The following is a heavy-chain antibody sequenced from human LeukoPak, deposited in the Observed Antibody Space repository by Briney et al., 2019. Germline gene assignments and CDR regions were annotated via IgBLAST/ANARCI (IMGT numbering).Heavy chain of an antibody. Sequence: ASVKVSCKVSGYTLTELSMHWVRQAPGKGLEWMGGFDPEDGETIYAQKFQGRVTISADKSTSTAYMEVSSLRSEDTAVYYCATGIGTLWSGYYHDYWGQGTLVTVSS. J-gene: IGHJ4*02. CDR3: ATGIGTLWSGYYHDY. CDR2: FDPEDGET. V-gene: IGHV1-24*01. D-gene: IGHD3-3*01. CDR1: GYTLTELS.